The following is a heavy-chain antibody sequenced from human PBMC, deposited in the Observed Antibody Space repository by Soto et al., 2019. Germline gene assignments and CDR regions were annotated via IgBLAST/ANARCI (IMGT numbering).Heavy chain of an antibody. CDR1: GYTFTGYY. CDR3: ARDIALYGGRYYYCYGMDV. D-gene: IGHD4-17*01. Sequence: VKVSCKASGYTFTGYYMHWVRQAPGQGLEWMGWINPNSGGTNYAQKFQGWVTMTRDTSISTAYMELSRLRSDDTAVYYCARDIALYGGRYYYCYGMDVWGQGTTVTVSS. V-gene: IGHV1-2*04. CDR2: INPNSGGT. J-gene: IGHJ6*02.